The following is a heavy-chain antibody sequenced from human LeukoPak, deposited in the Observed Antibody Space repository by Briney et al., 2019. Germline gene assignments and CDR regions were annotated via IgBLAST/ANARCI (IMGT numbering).Heavy chain of an antibody. CDR2: ISAYNGNT. Sequence: ASVKVSCKASGYTFTSYDINWVRQAPGQGLEWMGWISAYNGNTNYAQKLQGRVTMTTDTSTSTAYMELRSLRSDDTAVYYCARWRYCSSTSCYGFDYWGQGTLVTVSS. CDR3: ARWRYCSSTSCYGFDY. D-gene: IGHD2-2*01. CDR1: GYTFTSYD. J-gene: IGHJ4*02. V-gene: IGHV1-18*01.